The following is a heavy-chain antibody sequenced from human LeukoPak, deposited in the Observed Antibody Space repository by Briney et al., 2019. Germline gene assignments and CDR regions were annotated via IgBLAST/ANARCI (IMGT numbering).Heavy chain of an antibody. V-gene: IGHV3-23*01. CDR3: ARQGVATIIWLPKTPNFDY. CDR1: GFTFSSYA. Sequence: PGGSLRLSCAASGFTFSSYAMSWVRQAPGKGLEWVSAISGSGGSTYYADSVKGRFTISRDNSKNTLYLQMNSLRAEDTAVYYCARQGVATIIWLPKTPNFDYWGQGTLVTVSS. CDR2: ISGSGGST. J-gene: IGHJ4*02. D-gene: IGHD5-12*01.